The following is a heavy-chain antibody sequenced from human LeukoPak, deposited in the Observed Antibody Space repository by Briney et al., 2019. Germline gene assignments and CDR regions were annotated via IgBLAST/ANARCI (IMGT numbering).Heavy chain of an antibody. CDR2: ISSSSSYI. CDR1: GFTFSSYS. J-gene: IGHJ4*02. Sequence: PGGSLRLSCAASGFTFSSYSMNWVRQAPGGGLEWVSSISSSSSYIYYADSVKGRFTMSRDNAKNSLYLQMKSLRAEDTAVYYCARDRESYCTGGSCYSTGDYWGQGTLVTVSS. V-gene: IGHV3-21*01. D-gene: IGHD2-15*01. CDR3: ARDRESYCTGGSCYSTGDY.